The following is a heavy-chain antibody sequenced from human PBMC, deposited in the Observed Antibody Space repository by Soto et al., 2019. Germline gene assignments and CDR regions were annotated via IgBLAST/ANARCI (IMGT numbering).Heavy chain of an antibody. V-gene: IGHV1-2*02. CDR1: GYTFTGYY. CDR2: INPNSGGT. CDR3: ARDRGYCSSTSCYLDYYFDY. J-gene: IGHJ4*02. Sequence: ASVKVSCKASGYTFTGYYMHWVRQAPGQGLEWMGWINPNSGGTNYAQKFQGRVTMTRDTSISTAYMELSRLRSDDTAVYYCARDRGYCSSTSCYLDYYFDYWGQGTLVTVAS. D-gene: IGHD2-2*01.